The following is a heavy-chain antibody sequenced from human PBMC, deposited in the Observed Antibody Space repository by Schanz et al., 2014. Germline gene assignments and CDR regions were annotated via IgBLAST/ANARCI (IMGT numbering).Heavy chain of an antibody. D-gene: IGHD3-16*01. J-gene: IGHJ5*02. Sequence: VQLVESGGGLVQPGGSLRLSCAASGFTFSTYWMSWVRQAPGKGLEWLAFLRSDGSRRDYADSVKGRFTISRDNAKNTLYLQMSRLRVEDTAVYYCVRWGASWGQGTLVTVSS. CDR3: VRWGAS. CDR2: LRSDGSRR. CDR1: GFTFSTYW. V-gene: IGHV3-7*01.